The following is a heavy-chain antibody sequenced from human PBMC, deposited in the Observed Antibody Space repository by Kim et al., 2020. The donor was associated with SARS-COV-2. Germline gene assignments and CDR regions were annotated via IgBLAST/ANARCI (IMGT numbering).Heavy chain of an antibody. CDR3: AKGPHAYDDPRSSYYYCRIDF. CDR2: ISYDGSNK. J-gene: IGHJ6*02. Sequence: GGSLRLSCAASGFTFSSYGMHWVRQAPGKGLEWVAVISYDGSNKYYADSVKGRFTISRDNSKNTLYLQMNSLRAEDTAVYYCAKGPHAYDDPRSSYYYCRIDFWGQGTTVTVSS. CDR1: GFTFSSYG. D-gene: IGHD2-2*01. V-gene: IGHV3-30*18.